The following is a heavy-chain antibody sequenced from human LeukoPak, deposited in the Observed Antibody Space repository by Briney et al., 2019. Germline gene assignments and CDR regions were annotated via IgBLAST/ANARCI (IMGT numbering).Heavy chain of an antibody. CDR1: GYSFTSYW. V-gene: IGHV5-51*01. J-gene: IGHJ5*02. CDR2: IYPGDSDA. D-gene: IGHD3-10*01. CDR3: ARLYFYSSGRADWFDP. Sequence: GESLKISCKASGYSFTSYWIGWVRQMPGKGLEWMGIIYPGDSDARYSPSFQGQVTISADKSISTAYLQWNSLKASDTAIYYCARLYFYSSGRADWFDPWGQGTLVTVSS.